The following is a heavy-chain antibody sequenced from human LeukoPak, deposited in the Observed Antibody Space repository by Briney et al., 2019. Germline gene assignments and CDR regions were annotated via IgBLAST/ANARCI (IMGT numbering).Heavy chain of an antibody. CDR1: GGSFSGYY. Sequence: SETMSLTCAVYGGSFSGYYWSWIRQPPGKGLEWIGEINHSGSTNYNPSLKSRVTISVDTSKNQFSLKLSSVTAADTAVYYCAREGPSIAARLFDYWGQGTLVTVSS. J-gene: IGHJ4*02. V-gene: IGHV4-34*01. CDR3: AREGPSIAARLFDY. CDR2: INHSGST. D-gene: IGHD6-6*01.